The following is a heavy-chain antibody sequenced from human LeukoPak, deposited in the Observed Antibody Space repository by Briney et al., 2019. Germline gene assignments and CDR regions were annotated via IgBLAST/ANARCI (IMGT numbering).Heavy chain of an antibody. J-gene: IGHJ4*02. CDR3: ARVGGFVDH. D-gene: IGHD3-10*01. V-gene: IGHV4-59*01. Sequence: SETLSLTCTASGASINSYYWSWIRQPPGKGLEWIGYIHYSGSTNYNPSLKSRVTTSVDTSNNQFSLKLSSVTAADTAVYYCARVGGFVDHWGKGTLVTVSS. CDR2: IHYSGST. CDR1: GASINSYY.